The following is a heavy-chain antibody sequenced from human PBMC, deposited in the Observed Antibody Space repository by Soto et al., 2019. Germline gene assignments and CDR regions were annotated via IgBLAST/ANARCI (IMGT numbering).Heavy chain of an antibody. CDR2: IGASGGTK. D-gene: IGHD3-10*01. Sequence: EVQLVESGGGLVQPGGSLRLSCAASGFIFSSYEMNWVRQAPGKGPEWISYIGASGGTKYSADSAKGRFTISRDNAQNSLYLQMNSLRAEDTAVDYCARDCGGDVGQFLFPDGFDLWGQGTMVTVSS. J-gene: IGHJ3*01. CDR3: ARDCGGDVGQFLFPDGFDL. CDR1: GFIFSSYE. V-gene: IGHV3-48*03.